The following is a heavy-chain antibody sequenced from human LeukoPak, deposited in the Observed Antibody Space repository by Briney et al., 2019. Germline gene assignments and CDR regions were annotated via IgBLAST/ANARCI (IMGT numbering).Heavy chain of an antibody. CDR3: ARDGYSSGWYGPDY. D-gene: IGHD6-19*01. CDR2: IWYDGSNK. CDR1: GFTFSSYA. V-gene: IGHV3-33*01. Sequence: GGSLRLSCAASGFTFSSYAMHWVRQAPGKGLEWVAVIWYDGSNKYYADSVKGRFTISRDNSKNTLYLQMNSLRAEDTAVYYCARDGYSSGWYGPDYWGQGTLVTVSS. J-gene: IGHJ4*02.